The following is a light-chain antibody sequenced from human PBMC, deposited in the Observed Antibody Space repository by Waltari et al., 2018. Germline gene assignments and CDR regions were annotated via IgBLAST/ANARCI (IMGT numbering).Light chain of an antibody. V-gene: IGKV3-20*01. CDR3: QKYVNLPAT. J-gene: IGKJ1*01. Sequence: IVLPKSPGTLSLSPGARATLPCRASQRVGRYLAWYQQKPGQAPRPLIYDASTRATGIPDRFSGSGSGTDFSLTISRLESEDFAVYYCQKYVNLPATFGQGTKVEIK. CDR1: QRVGRY. CDR2: DAS.